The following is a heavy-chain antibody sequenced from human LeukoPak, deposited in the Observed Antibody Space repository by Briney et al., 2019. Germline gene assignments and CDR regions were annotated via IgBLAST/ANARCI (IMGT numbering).Heavy chain of an antibody. CDR2: ISSSGSTI. J-gene: IGHJ4*02. V-gene: IGHV3-48*03. Sequence: GGSLRLSCAASGFTFSSYEMNWVRQAPGKGLEWVSYISSSGSTIYYADSVRGRFTFSRDNAKNSVFLLMNNLRAEDTAVYYCARGRYSGYDNWGQGTLVTVSS. CDR3: ARGRYSGYDN. CDR1: GFTFSSYE. D-gene: IGHD5-12*01.